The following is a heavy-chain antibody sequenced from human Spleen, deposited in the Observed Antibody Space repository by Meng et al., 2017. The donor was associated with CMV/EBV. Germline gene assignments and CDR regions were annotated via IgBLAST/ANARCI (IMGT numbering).Heavy chain of an antibody. D-gene: IGHD1-14*01. CDR1: GFTVSSNY. J-gene: IGHJ1*01. CDR2: ISSGSTTI. CDR3: ARDPEFQ. V-gene: IGHV3-48*04. Sequence: GGSLRLSCAASGFTVSSNYMSWVRQAPGKGLEWVSYISSGSTTIFYADSVRGRFTISRDNAKNSLYLQMNSLRAEDTAVYYCARDPEFQWGQGTLVTVSS.